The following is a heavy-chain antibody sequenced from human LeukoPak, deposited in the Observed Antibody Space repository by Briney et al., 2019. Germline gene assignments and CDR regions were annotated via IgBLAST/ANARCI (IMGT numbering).Heavy chain of an antibody. D-gene: IGHD3-16*01. CDR1: GYSISSGYY. CDR2: IHHSGIT. J-gene: IGHJ5*01. V-gene: IGHV4-38-2*01. Sequence: SETLSLTCAVSGYSISSGYYWAWIRQSPGKGLEWIGSIHHSGITCYNPSLKSRLTISIDTSKNQFALKLSSVTAADTAVYYCASDVALNWYFFWGQGTLVTVSS. CDR3: ASDVALNWYFF.